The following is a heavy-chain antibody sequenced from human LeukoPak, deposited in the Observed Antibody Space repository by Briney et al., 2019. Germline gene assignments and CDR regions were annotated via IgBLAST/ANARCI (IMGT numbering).Heavy chain of an antibody. CDR2: IYYSGST. CDR3: AGSSSSNYYYGMDA. D-gene: IGHD6-6*01. V-gene: IGHV4-59*01. Sequence: SETLSLTCAVYGGSFSGYYWSWIRQPPGKGLEWIGYIYYSGSTKYNPSLKSRVTISLDTSKNQFSLKLSSVTAADTAVYYCAGSSSSNYYYGMDAWGQGTTVTVSS. J-gene: IGHJ6*02. CDR1: GGSFSGYY.